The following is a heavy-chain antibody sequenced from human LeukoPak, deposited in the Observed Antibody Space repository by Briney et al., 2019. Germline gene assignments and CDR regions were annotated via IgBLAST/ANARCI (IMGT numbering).Heavy chain of an antibody. CDR2: ISRYKGKT. V-gene: IGHV1-18*04. Sequence: GASVKVSRMPSGYTVPGYYLHGVRPAPGQGRGWMGWISRYKGKTNYAQRLQGRVTLPTDTSTSTDYMELRSLRSADTAVYYCARRYCSRGSCYPLFYYYAIDVWGQGTTVTVSS. J-gene: IGHJ6*02. D-gene: IGHD2-15*01. CDR3: ARRYCSRGSCYPLFYYYAIDV. CDR1: GYTVPGYY.